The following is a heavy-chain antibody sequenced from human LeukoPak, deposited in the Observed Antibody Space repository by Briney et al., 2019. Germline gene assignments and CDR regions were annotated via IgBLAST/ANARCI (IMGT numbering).Heavy chain of an antibody. CDR3: ARRTGYYDGFDY. Sequence: ESLKISCAASGFTFSSYAMSWIRQAPGKGLEWIGYIYYSGSTNYNPSLKSRVTISVDTSKNQFSLKVSSVTAADTAVYYCARRTGYYDGFDYWGQGTLVTVSS. CDR2: IYYSGST. CDR1: GFTFSSYA. V-gene: IGHV4-59*01. D-gene: IGHD3/OR15-3a*01. J-gene: IGHJ4*02.